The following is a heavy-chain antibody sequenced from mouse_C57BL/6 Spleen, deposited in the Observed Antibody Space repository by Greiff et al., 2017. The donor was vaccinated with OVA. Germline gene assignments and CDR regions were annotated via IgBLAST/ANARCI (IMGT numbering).Heavy chain of an antibody. V-gene: IGHV1-80*01. CDR3: ARSPDGYPDY. CDR1: GYAFSSYW. J-gene: IGHJ2*01. CDR2: IYPGDGDT. Sequence: QVQLQQSGTELVKPGASVKISCKASGYAFSSYWMNWVKQRPGKGLEWIGQIYPGDGDTNYNGTFTGKATLTADKSSSTAYMQLSSLTTEDSAVYFCARSPDGYPDYWGQGTTLTVSS. D-gene: IGHD2-3*01.